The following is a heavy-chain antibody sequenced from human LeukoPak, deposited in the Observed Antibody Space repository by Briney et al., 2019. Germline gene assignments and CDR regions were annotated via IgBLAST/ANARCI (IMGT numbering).Heavy chain of an antibody. CDR3: ARLFWAYYYYMDV. D-gene: IGHD3-9*01. V-gene: IGHV3-64*01. J-gene: IGHJ6*03. CDR1: GFTFSSYA. Sequence: GGSLRLSCAASGFTFSSYAMHWVRQAPGKGLEYVSAISSNGGSTYYANSVKGRFTISRDNSKNTLYLQMNSLRAEDTAVYYCARLFWAYYYYMDVWGKGTTVTVSS. CDR2: ISSNGGST.